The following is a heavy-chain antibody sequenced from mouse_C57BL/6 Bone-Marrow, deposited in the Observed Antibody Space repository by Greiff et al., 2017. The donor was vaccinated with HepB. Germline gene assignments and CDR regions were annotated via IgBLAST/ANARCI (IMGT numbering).Heavy chain of an antibody. CDR3: ARQVVAHYYAMDY. CDR1: GFTFSSYG. J-gene: IGHJ4*01. CDR2: ISSGGSYT. V-gene: IGHV5-6*01. Sequence: EVNVVESGGDLVKPGGSLKLSCAASGFTFSSYGMSWVRQTPDKRLEWVATISSGGSYTYYPDSVKGRFTISRDNAKNTLYLQMSSLKSEDTAMYYCARQVVAHYYAMDYWGQGTSVTVSS. D-gene: IGHD1-1*01.